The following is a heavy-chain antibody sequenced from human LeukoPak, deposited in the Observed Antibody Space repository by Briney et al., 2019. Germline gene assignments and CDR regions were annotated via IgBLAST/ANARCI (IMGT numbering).Heavy chain of an antibody. J-gene: IGHJ4*02. D-gene: IGHD2-21*01. Sequence: GGSLRLSCAPSGFTFSTYAMSWVRQAPGKGLEWVSTISVSGGSTFYADSVKGRFTISRDSSKNTLYLQMNSLRAEDTAVYYCARKQAIGPAPLDNSGQGTLVTVSS. CDR2: ISVSGGST. CDR1: GFTFSTYA. CDR3: ARKQAIGPAPLDN. V-gene: IGHV3-23*01.